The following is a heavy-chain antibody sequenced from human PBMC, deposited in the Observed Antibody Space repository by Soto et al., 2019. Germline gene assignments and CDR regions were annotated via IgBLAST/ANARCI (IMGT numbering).Heavy chain of an antibody. CDR3: ARRLSTMVRGVITLNHNWFDP. CDR2: IYYSGST. J-gene: IGHJ5*02. CDR1: GGSISSSSYY. D-gene: IGHD3-10*01. Sequence: QLQLQESGPGLVKPSETLSLTCTVSGGSISSSSYYWGWIRQPPGKGLEWIGSIYYSGSTYYNPSLKSRVTISVDTSKNQFSLKLSSVTAADTAVYYCARRLSTMVRGVITLNHNWFDPWGQGTLVTVSS. V-gene: IGHV4-39*01.